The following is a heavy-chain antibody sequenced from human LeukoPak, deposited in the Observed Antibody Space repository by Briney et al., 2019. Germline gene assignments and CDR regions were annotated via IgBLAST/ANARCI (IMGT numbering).Heavy chain of an antibody. Sequence: GGSLRLSCAASGFTFSSYSMNWVRQAPGKGLEWVSSISSSSSYIYYADSVKGRFTISRDNAKNSRYLQMNSLRAEDTAVYYCASFSAGAETGFDYWGQGTLVTVSS. D-gene: IGHD1-26*01. V-gene: IGHV3-21*01. J-gene: IGHJ4*02. CDR2: ISSSSSYI. CDR1: GFTFSSYS. CDR3: ASFSAGAETGFDY.